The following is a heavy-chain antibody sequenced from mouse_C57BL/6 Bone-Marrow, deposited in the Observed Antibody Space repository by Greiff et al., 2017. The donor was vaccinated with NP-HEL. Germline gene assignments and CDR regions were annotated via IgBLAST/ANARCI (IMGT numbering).Heavy chain of an antibody. CDR2: INPNNGGT. CDR3: ERGAWFAY. Sequence: EVQLQQSGPELVKPGASVKISCKASGYTFPDYYMNWVKQSHGKSLEWIGDINPNNGGTSYHQKFKGKATLTVDKTSITVYMELRSLTSEDSAVYYCERGAWFAYWGQGTLVTVSA. V-gene: IGHV1-26*01. CDR1: GYTFPDYY. J-gene: IGHJ3*01.